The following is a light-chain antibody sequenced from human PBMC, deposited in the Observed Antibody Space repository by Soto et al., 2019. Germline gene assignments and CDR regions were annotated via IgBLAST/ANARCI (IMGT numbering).Light chain of an antibody. V-gene: IGKV3-11*01. CDR1: HFLSSY. CDR2: DTS. CDR3: HQRNK. Sequence: EVVLTQSTATLSLAPGERATLSCRARHFLSSYLAWYQQKPGQPPRLLIYDTSNRATASPPRFRCSRSGTDFTLTISSLEHEEFGVYFWHQRNKFGQGTRLYIK. J-gene: IGKJ5*01.